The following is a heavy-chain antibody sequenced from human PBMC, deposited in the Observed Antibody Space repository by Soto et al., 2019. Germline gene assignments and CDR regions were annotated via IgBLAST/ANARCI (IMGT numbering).Heavy chain of an antibody. CDR3: ARHVGRWLPHGSGFDY. V-gene: IGHV4-59*08. J-gene: IGHJ4*02. D-gene: IGHD5-12*01. CDR1: GGTISSYY. Sequence: SETLCVTSPVAGGTISSYYWSLLRPPTGKGLEWIGYIYYSGSTNYNPSLKSRVTISVDTSKNQFSLKLSSVTAADTAVYYCARHVGRWLPHGSGFDYWGQGTLVTVSS. CDR2: IYYSGST.